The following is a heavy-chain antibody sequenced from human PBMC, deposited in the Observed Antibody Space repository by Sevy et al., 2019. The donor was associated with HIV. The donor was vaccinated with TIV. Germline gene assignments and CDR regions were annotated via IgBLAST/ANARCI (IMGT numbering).Heavy chain of an antibody. D-gene: IGHD4-17*01. V-gene: IGHV3-74*01. CDR2: IKSDGSST. CDR3: ARVADSVSTLNWFDP. J-gene: IGHJ5*02. Sequence: GGSLRLSCAASGFTFSSYWMHWVRQVPGKGLVWVSRIKSDGSSTRYADSVKGRFTISIDNAKNTLYLQMNSLRAEDTAIYYCARVADSVSTLNWFDPWGQGTLVTVSS. CDR1: GFTFSSYW.